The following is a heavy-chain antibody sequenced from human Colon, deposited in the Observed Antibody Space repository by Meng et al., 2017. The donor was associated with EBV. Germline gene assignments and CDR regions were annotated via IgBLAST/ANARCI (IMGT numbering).Heavy chain of an antibody. J-gene: IGHJ5*02. CDR3: ARGGNFDP. D-gene: IGHD2/OR15-2a*01. CDR2: ISTNTGTP. V-gene: IGHV7-4-1*02. Sequence: QGRLVQSWFELKKPGASVKVSCKASGYTFSTYTMNWVRQAHGRGLEWMGWISTNTGTPTYTQRFTGRFVFSLDTSVSTAYLQISSLKAEEPAVYYCARGGNFDPWGQGTLVTVSS. CDR1: GYTFSTYT.